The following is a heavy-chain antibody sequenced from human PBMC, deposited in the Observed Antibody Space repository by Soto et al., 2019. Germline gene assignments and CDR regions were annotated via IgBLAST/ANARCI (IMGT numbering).Heavy chain of an antibody. Sequence: QVQVVQSGAEVKKPGSSVKVSCKVSGGIFTNNAISWVRQSPGQGLEWLGGVIPLFDTAYYAQIFRGRLRISADGATTTAYMELRGLTSADTAVYCCATGGHNDGYNFYHGMDVWGQGPTVTVS. J-gene: IGHJ6*02. CDR1: GGIFTNNA. CDR3: ATGGHNDGYNFYHGMDV. CDR2: VIPLFDTA. V-gene: IGHV1-69*01. D-gene: IGHD5-18*01.